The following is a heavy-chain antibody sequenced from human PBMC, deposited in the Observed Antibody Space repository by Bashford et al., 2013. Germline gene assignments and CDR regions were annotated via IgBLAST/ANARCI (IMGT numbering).Heavy chain of an antibody. D-gene: IGHD6-19*01. J-gene: IGHJ4*02. CDR2: IYSGGST. Sequence: VRQAPGKGLEWVSVIYSGGSTYYADSVKGRFTISRDNSKNTLYLQMNSLRAEDTAVYYCARVEEIAVAGTWGQGTLVTVSS. CDR3: ARVEEIAVAGT. V-gene: IGHV3-53*01.